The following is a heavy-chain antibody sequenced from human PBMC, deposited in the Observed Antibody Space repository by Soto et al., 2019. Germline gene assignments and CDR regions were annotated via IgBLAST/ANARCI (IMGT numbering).Heavy chain of an antibody. D-gene: IGHD4-17*01. CDR1: GFTFSTYG. CDR2: TSGSGRRT. Sequence: EVQLVESGDALVQPGGSLRVSCEGSGFTFSTYGMYWVRQAPGKGLEFVSSTSGSGRRTSYADSVKGRFIISRDNSKNTLYLQMGSLRIEDTGVYYCARGRGDYENWNFDLWGRGSLVTVSS. J-gene: IGHJ2*01. CDR3: ARGRGDYENWNFDL. V-gene: IGHV3-64*02.